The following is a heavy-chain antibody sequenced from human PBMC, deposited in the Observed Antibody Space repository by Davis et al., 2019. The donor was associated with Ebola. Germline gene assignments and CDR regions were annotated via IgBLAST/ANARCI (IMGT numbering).Heavy chain of an antibody. J-gene: IGHJ3*01. D-gene: IGHD1-14*01. CDR2: IGDSGTYI. CDR1: GFSFSNYR. V-gene: IGHV3-21*01. CDR3: ATEPV. Sequence: GGSLRLSCAASGFSFSNYRMNWVRQAPGKGLEWVASIGDSGTYIYYADSVKGRFTISRDNAKNSLYLQMNSLRDEDTAVYYCATEPVWGQGTMVTVSS.